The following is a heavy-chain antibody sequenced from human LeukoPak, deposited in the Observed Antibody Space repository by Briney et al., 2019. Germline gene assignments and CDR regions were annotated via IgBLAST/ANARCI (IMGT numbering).Heavy chain of an antibody. CDR1: GYTFTSYD. CDR2: MNPNSGNT. D-gene: IGHD3-22*01. Sequence: ASVKVSCKASGYTFTSYDINWVRQATGQGLEWMGWMNPNSGNTGYAQKFQGRVTMTRNTSISTAYMELSSLRSEDTAVYYCARDTQNYYDSSGYYFFDYWGQGTLVTVSS. J-gene: IGHJ4*02. CDR3: ARDTQNYYDSSGYYFFDY. V-gene: IGHV1-8*01.